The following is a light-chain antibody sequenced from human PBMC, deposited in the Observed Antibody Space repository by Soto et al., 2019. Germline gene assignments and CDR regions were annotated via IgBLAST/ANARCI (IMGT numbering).Light chain of an antibody. V-gene: IGKV1-5*03. CDR2: SAS. Sequence: DIPMTQSPSTVSASPGDRATIPCRASQNINTWLAWYQQKPGKAPKLLILSASSIDTGVPSRFSGSGSGTEFTLTISSLQPEDFAAYYCQQYNNYPRAFGQGTKV. CDR3: QQYNNYPRA. J-gene: IGKJ1*01. CDR1: QNINTW.